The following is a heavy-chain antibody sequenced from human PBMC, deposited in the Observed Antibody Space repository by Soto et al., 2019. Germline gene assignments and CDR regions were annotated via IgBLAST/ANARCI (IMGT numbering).Heavy chain of an antibody. V-gene: IGHV5-51*01. CDR2: IYPGDSDT. D-gene: IGHD5-18*01. J-gene: IGHJ4*02. CDR1: GYSFTSYW. Sequence: EVQLVQSGAEVKKPGESLKISCKGSGYSFTSYWIGWLRQMPGKGLEWMGIIYPGDSDTRYSPSFQGQVTISADKSISTAYLQWSSLKASDTAMYYCARQPQVDTAMVTEAFDYWGQGTLVTVSS. CDR3: ARQPQVDTAMVTEAFDY.